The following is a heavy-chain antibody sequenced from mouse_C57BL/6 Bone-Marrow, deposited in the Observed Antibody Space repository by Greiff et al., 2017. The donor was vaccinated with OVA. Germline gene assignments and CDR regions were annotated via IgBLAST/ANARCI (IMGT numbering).Heavy chain of an antibody. V-gene: IGHV5-9-1*02. J-gene: IGHJ3*01. CDR3: TRELGGFAY. D-gene: IGHD4-1*01. Sequence: EVNVVESGEGLVKPGGSLKLSCAASGFTFSSYAMSWVRQTPEKRLEWVAYISSGGDYIYYADTVKGRFTISRDNARNTLYLQMSSLKSEDTAMYYCTRELGGFAYWGQGTLVTVSA. CDR2: ISSGGDYI. CDR1: GFTFSSYA.